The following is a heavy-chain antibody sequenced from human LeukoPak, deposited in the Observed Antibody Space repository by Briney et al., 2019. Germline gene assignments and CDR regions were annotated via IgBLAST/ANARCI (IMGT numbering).Heavy chain of an antibody. D-gene: IGHD2-15*01. CDR3: AREAPYCSGGSCYSNYRSTTDFDY. CDR2: IYTSGST. V-gene: IGHV4-4*07. Sequence: SETLSLTCTVSGGSISSYYWSWVRQPAGKGLEWIGRIYTSGSTNYNPSLKSRVTMSVDTSKNQFPLKLSSVTAADTAVYYCAREAPYCSGGSCYSNYRSTTDFDYWGQGTLVTVSS. J-gene: IGHJ4*02. CDR1: GGSISSYY.